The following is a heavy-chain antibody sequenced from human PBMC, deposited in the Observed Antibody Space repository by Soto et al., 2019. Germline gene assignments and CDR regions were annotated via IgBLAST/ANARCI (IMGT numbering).Heavy chain of an antibody. V-gene: IGHV3-30*18. CDR3: AKEGQYYDILTGYRSYYGMDV. Sequence: QVQLVESGGGVVQPGRSLRLSCAASGFTFSSYGMHWVRQAPGKGLEWVAVISYDGSNKDYADSVKGRFTISRDNSKNTLYLQMNSLRAEDTAVYYCAKEGQYYDILTGYRSYYGMDVWGQGTTVTVSS. D-gene: IGHD3-9*01. CDR1: GFTFSSYG. J-gene: IGHJ6*02. CDR2: ISYDGSNK.